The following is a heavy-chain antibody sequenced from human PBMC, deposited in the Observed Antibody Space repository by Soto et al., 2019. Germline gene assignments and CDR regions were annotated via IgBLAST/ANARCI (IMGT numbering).Heavy chain of an antibody. D-gene: IGHD5-12*01. J-gene: IGHJ4*02. V-gene: IGHV3-23*01. Sequence: GSLRLSCAASGLIFSDYAMSWVRQAPGKGLECVACISGSGGNTFYADSVKGRFTISRDNSKNTLSLHMNSLRVDDTAVYYCARGFTTGIVATTYFDYWGQGTLVTVSS. CDR3: ARGFTTGIVATTYFDY. CDR1: GLIFSDYA. CDR2: ISGSGGNT.